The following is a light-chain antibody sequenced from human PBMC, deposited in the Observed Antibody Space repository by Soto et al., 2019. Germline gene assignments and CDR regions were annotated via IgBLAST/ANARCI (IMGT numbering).Light chain of an antibody. Sequence: DIQLTQSASSLSASVGDRVTITCHASQVITNYLNWYQQKPGKAPKLLIYDISTLEIGVPSRFSGSGSGTDFTFTITGLQPEDIATYFCQQYENLPYTFGQGTRLEI. CDR1: QVITNY. CDR3: QQYENLPYT. J-gene: IGKJ5*01. V-gene: IGKV1-33*01. CDR2: DIS.